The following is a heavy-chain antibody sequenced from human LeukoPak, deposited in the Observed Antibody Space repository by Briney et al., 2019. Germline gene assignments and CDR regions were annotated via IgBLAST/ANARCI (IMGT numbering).Heavy chain of an antibody. J-gene: IGHJ4*02. CDR3: ARDDRERYCSGGSCYSISFDY. D-gene: IGHD2-15*01. CDR2: ISSSSSYI. CDR1: GFTFSSYS. Sequence: GGSLRLSCAASGFTFSSYSMNWVRQAPGKVLEWVSSISSSSSYIYYADSVKGRFTISRDNAKNSLYLQMNSLRAEDTAVYYCARDDRERYCSGGSCYSISFDYWGQGTLVTVSS. V-gene: IGHV3-21*01.